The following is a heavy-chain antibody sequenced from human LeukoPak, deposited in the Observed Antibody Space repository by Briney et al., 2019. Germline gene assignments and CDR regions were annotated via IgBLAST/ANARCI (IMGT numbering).Heavy chain of an antibody. V-gene: IGHV4-59*01. J-gene: IGHJ1*01. CDR1: GGSITSYF. Sequence: SETLSLTCTVSGGSITSYFWTWIRQPPGKGLEWIGYIYHSGTTNYNPSLKSRVTISVDTSKNQFSLRLSSVTAADTAVYYCAQKAPFSPAYSQQWGQGTPVTVSS. D-gene: IGHD2/OR15-2a*01. CDR3: AQKAPFSPAYSQQ. CDR2: IYHSGTT.